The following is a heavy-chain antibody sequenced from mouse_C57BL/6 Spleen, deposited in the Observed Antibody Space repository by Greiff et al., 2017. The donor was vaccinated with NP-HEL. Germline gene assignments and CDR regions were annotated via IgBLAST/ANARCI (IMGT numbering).Heavy chain of an antibody. Sequence: VQLQQSGPELVKPGASVKISCKASGYAFSSSWMNWVKQRPGKGLEWIGLIYPGDGDTNYNEKFKGKATLTADKSSSTAYMQLSSLTSEDSAVYFCETARGTSLFAMDGWGNGTTVTVAS. J-gene: IGHJ4*01. CDR3: ETARGTSLFAMDG. CDR1: GYAFSSSW. D-gene: IGHD3-1*01. CDR2: IYPGDGDT. V-gene: IGHV1-82*01.